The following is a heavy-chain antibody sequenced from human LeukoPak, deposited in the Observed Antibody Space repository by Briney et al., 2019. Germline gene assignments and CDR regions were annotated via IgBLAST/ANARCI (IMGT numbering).Heavy chain of an antibody. CDR3: ARAKYYYAEYYFDY. Sequence: GGALEISCKGSGYHFTSYWIGWVRQMPGKGLEWMGIIYPGDSDTRYSPSFQGQVTISADNSISTAYLQWSSLKASDTAMYYCARAKYYYAEYYFDYWGQGALVTVSS. CDR1: GYHFTSYW. D-gene: IGHD3-10*01. J-gene: IGHJ4*02. V-gene: IGHV5-51*01. CDR2: IYPGDSDT.